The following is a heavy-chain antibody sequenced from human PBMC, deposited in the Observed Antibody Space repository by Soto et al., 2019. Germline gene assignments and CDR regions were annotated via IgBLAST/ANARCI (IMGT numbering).Heavy chain of an antibody. Sequence: TLSLTCAVYGGSCSGYYWSWIRQPPGKWREWIGEINHRGSTNYNPSLKSRVTISVDTSKNQFSLKLSSVTAADTAVYYCARGAYSSWREGWWFDPWGQGALVTVS. CDR2: INHRGST. J-gene: IGHJ5*02. V-gene: IGHV4-34*01. CDR3: ARGAYSSWREGWWFDP. D-gene: IGHD6-6*01. CDR1: GGSCSGYY.